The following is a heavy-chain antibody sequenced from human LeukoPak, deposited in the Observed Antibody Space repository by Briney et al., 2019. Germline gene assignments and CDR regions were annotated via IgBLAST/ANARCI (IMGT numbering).Heavy chain of an antibody. CDR3: ARRSSAWYIAFDI. CDR2: IYYSGST. CDR1: GGSVSSYY. Sequence: SEALSLTCTVSGGSVSSYYWSWIRQPPGKGLEWIGYIYYSGSTNYNPSLKSRVTISVDTSKNQFSLKLSSVTAADTAVYYCARRSSAWYIAFDIWGQGTMVTVSS. D-gene: IGHD6-19*01. V-gene: IGHV4-59*08. J-gene: IGHJ3*02.